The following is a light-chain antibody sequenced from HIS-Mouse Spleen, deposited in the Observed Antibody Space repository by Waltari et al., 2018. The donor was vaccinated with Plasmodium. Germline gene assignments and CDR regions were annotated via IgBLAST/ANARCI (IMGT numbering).Light chain of an antibody. Sequence: QSALTQPASVSGFPGQSITISCTGTRRAVWRDHLFPWYQQHPGKAPKLMIYGGSKRPSGVSNRFSGSKSGNTASLTISGLQAEDEADYYCCSYAGSSTFVVFGGGTKLTVL. CDR1: RRAVWRDHL. CDR3: CSYAGSSTFVV. CDR2: GGS. J-gene: IGLJ2*01. V-gene: IGLV2-23*03.